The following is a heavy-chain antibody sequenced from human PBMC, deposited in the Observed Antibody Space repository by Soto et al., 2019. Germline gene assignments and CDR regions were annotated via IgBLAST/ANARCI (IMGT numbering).Heavy chain of an antibody. Sequence: QVQLVQSGAEVKKPGASVKVSCKASGYTFTSYGISWVRQAPGQGLEWMGWISAYNGNTNYAQKLQGRVTMTTDTSTSTAYMELRSLRSDDTAVYYCARVKVALITMVRGVTRAPDYWGQGTLVTVSS. D-gene: IGHD3-10*01. V-gene: IGHV1-18*01. CDR2: ISAYNGNT. CDR1: GYTFTSYG. J-gene: IGHJ4*02. CDR3: ARVKVALITMVRGVTRAPDY.